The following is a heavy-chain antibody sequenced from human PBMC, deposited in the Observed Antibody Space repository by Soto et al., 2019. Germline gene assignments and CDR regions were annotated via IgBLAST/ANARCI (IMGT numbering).Heavy chain of an antibody. V-gene: IGHV3-11*06. D-gene: IGHD3-10*01. CDR1: GFTFSDYY. CDR3: ARGGNPGIGDAFDI. CDR2: ISSSSSYT. J-gene: IGHJ3*02. Sequence: GGSLRLSCAASGFTFSDYYMSWIRQAPGKGLEWVSYISSSSSYTNYADSVKGRFTISRDNDKNSLYLQMNSLRAEDTDVYYCARGGNPGIGDAFDIWGQGTMVTVSS.